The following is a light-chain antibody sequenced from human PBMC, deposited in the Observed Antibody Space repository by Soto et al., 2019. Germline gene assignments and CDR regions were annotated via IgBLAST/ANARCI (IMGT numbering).Light chain of an antibody. Sequence: IVLTQSPGTLSLSPGARLTLSCRTSQSLSTRSLAWYQQKPGQAPSLLIYEASTRAPGTPDRFSGSGSGTDFTLTVSRLEPEDFAVYYCQQYGRSVGFGQGTKVDIK. CDR2: EAS. CDR3: QQYGRSVG. J-gene: IGKJ1*01. CDR1: QSLSTRS. V-gene: IGKV3-20*01.